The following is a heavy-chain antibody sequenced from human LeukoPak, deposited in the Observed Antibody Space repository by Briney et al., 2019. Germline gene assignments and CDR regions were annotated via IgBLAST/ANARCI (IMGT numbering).Heavy chain of an antibody. J-gene: IGHJ6*02. CDR1: GGSISSGGYY. CDR2: IHYSGST. Sequence: PSQTLSLTCTVSGGSISSGGYYWSWIRRHPGKGLEWIGYIHYSGSTNYNPSLKSRVTISVDTSKNQFSLKLSSVTAADTAVYYCARDRRGGYYDFWSGYYTSGHYYGMDVWGQGTTVTVSS. D-gene: IGHD3-3*01. CDR3: ARDRRGGYYDFWSGYYTSGHYYGMDV. V-gene: IGHV4-31*03.